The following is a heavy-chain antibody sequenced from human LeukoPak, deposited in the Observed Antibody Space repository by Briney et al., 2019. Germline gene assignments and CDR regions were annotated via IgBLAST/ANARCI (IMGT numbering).Heavy chain of an antibody. CDR3: ARERESSSKYYYYYMDV. CDR2: IYYSGST. CDR1: GGSISSHY. J-gene: IGHJ6*03. V-gene: IGHV4-59*11. Sequence: PSETLSLTCTVSGGSISSHYWSWIRQPPGKGLEWIGYIYYSGSTNYNPSLKSRGTISVDTSKNQFSMKLSSVTAADTAVYYCARERESSSKYYYYYMDVWGKGTTVTVSS. D-gene: IGHD6-6*01.